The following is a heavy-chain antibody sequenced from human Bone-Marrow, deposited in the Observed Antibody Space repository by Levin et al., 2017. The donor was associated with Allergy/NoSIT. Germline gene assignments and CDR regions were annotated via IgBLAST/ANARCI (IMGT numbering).Heavy chain of an antibody. Sequence: GESLKISCAASAFTFSSYAMSWVRQAPGKGLEWVSAISSGGDSTYYADSVKGRFTISRDNSKNALYLQMNNLRAEDTALYYCVNVPGIAARSDYYYGLDVWGQGTTVTVSS. CDR1: AFTFSSYA. V-gene: IGHV3-23*01. CDR3: VNVPGIAARSDYYYGLDV. D-gene: IGHD6-6*01. J-gene: IGHJ6*02. CDR2: ISSGGDST.